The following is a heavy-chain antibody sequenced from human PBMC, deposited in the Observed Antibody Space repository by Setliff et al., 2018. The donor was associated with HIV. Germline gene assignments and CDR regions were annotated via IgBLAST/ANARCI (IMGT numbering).Heavy chain of an antibody. CDR1: GDSIRGYY. J-gene: IGHJ4*02. Sequence: PSETLSLTCTVSGDSIRGYYWSWIRQPPGKGLEWMGYVFYTGFAAYNSSLKSRLTISVDTSKSQFSLTLTSVTAADTAVYYCARQMPIPGIAITPVDYWGQGALVTVSS. D-gene: IGHD5-12*01. CDR3: ARQMPIPGIAITPVDY. CDR2: VFYTGFA. V-gene: IGHV4-59*08.